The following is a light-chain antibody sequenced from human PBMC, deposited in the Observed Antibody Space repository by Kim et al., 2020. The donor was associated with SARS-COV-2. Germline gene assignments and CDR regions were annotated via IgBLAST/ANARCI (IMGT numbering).Light chain of an antibody. CDR3: QSYDSSLSGSDVV. CDR2: GNS. J-gene: IGLJ2*01. V-gene: IGLV1-40*01. Sequence: VTISCTGSSSNNGAGYDVHWYQQLPGTAPKLLIYGNSNRPSGVPDRFSGSKSGTSASLAITGLQAEDEADYYCQSYDSSLSGSDVVFGGGTQLTVL. CDR1: SSNNGAGYD.